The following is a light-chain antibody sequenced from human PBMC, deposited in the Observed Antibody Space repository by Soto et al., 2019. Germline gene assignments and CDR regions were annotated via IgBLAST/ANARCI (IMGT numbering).Light chain of an antibody. CDR1: QSMINY. CDR3: QQYNSYPLN. V-gene: IGKV1-5*03. Sequence: DIQMTQSPSTLSASIGDRVTITCRASQSMINYLAWYQQKPGKAPKLLIYKASTLESGVPLRFSGSASGTEFTLTISSLQPDDFATYYCQQYNSYPLNFGGGTKVDIK. CDR2: KAS. J-gene: IGKJ4*01.